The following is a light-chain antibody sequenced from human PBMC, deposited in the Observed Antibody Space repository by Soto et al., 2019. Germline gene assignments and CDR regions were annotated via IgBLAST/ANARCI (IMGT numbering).Light chain of an antibody. V-gene: IGKV3D-15*01. CDR1: QSVSSSY. J-gene: IGKJ1*01. Sequence: EIEMTQSRGTRYVCPGERSPHHYKTSQSVSSSYLAWYQQKPGQAPRLLIYGASSRATGIPDRFSGSGSGTDFTLTISSLQSGDFAVYYCQQYNNWPPWTFGQGTKVDNK. CDR3: QQYNNWPPWT. CDR2: GAS.